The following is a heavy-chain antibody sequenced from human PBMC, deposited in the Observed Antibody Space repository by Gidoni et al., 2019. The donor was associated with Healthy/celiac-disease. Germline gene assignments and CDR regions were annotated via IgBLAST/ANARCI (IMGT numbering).Heavy chain of an antibody. CDR2: IWYDGSNK. D-gene: IGHD3-10*01. V-gene: IGHV3-33*08. CDR3: AALIAAEGSLPYYGMDV. Sequence: QVQLVESGGGVVQPGRSLRLSCAASGFTFSSYGMHWVRQAPGKGLEWVAVIWYDGSNKYYADSVKGRFTISRDNSKNTLYLQMNSLRAEDTAVYYCAALIAAEGSLPYYGMDVWGQGTTVTVSS. J-gene: IGHJ6*02. CDR1: GFTFSSYG.